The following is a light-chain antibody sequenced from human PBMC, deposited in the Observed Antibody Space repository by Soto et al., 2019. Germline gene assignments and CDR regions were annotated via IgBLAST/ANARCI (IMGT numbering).Light chain of an antibody. Sequence: VLTQPPSVSGAPGQRVTISCTGSSSNIGAGHDVHWYQQFPGTAPQLLIFGNNNRPSGVPDRFSGSKSGTSASLAISGLQAEDEADFYCQSYDSSLSAYVFGTGTKVTVL. CDR2: GNN. J-gene: IGLJ1*01. CDR3: QSYDSSLSAYV. V-gene: IGLV1-40*01. CDR1: SSNIGAGHD.